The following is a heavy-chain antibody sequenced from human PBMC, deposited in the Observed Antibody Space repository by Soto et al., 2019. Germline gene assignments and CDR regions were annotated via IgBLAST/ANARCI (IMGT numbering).Heavy chain of an antibody. V-gene: IGHV3-30*18. CDR2: ISYDGSNK. CDR1: GFTFSSYG. Sequence: LRGSLGLSCAASGFTFSSYGMHWVRQAPGKGLDWVSVISYDGSNKYYADSVKGRFTISRDNSKNTLYLQMNSLRAEDTAVYYCANPTREPPGTSIAARLRSRCHXWGQVTLVTVSX. CDR3: ANPTREPPGTSIAARLRSRCHX. D-gene: IGHD6-6*01. J-gene: IGHJ5*02.